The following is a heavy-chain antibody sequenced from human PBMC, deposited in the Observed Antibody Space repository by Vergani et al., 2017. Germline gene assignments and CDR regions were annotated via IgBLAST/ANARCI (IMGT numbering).Heavy chain of an antibody. Sequence: QVQLVESGGGVVQPGTSLRLSCAASGFIFKNHGMQWVRQAPGKGLEWVALIWDDGSKKTMDSMKGRFTISRDNSTDTLYLEMNSLRGEDSAVYYCVRHSWFRSCKSVNCSSWDYWGQGTPVTVSS. CDR3: VRHSWFRSCKSVNCSSWDY. V-gene: IGHV3-33*01. J-gene: IGHJ4*02. CDR1: GFIFKNHG. D-gene: IGHD2/OR15-2a*01. CDR2: IWDDGSK.